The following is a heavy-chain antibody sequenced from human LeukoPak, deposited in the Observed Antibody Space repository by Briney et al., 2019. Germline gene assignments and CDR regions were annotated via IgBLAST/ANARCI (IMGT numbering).Heavy chain of an antibody. V-gene: IGHV1-2*06. CDR2: VNPNSGGT. D-gene: IGHD2-21*02. J-gene: IGHJ4*02. Sequence: GASVKVSCKASGYTFTGYYIHWVRQAPGQGLEWMGRVNPNSGGTNYAQKFLGRVTMTRDTSISAAYMELSRLRSDDTAVYYCARPHGFFYCGGDCYHDYWGQGTLVTVSS. CDR3: ARPHGFFYCGGDCYHDY. CDR1: GYTFTGYY.